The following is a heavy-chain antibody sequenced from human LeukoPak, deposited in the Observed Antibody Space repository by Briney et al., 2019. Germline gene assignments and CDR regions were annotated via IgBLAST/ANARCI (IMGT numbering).Heavy chain of an antibody. CDR2: IIPIFGTA. J-gene: IGHJ6*02. D-gene: IGHD3-22*01. CDR3: ARTQDYYDSSGYQSRGYYYGMDV. V-gene: IGHV1-69*05. CDR1: GGTFSSYA. Sequence: ASVKVSCKASGGTFSSYAISWVRQAPGQGLEWMGGIIPIFGTANYAQKFQGRVTITTDESTSTAYMELSSLISEDTAVYYCARTQDYYDSSGYQSRGYYYGMDVWGQGTTVTVSS.